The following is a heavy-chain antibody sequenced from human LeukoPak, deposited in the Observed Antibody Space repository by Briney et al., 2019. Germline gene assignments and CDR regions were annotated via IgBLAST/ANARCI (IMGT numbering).Heavy chain of an antibody. CDR3: ATYRQVLLPFES. D-gene: IGHD2/OR15-2a*01. J-gene: IGHJ4*02. CDR1: GFTFA. V-gene: IGHV3-23*01. Sequence: EGSLRLSCAASGFTFAMIWVRQPPGKGLEWVSSIFPSGGEIHYADSVRGRFTISRDNSKSTLSLQMNSLRAEDTAIYYCATYRQVLLPFESWGQGTLVTVSS. CDR2: IFPSGGEI.